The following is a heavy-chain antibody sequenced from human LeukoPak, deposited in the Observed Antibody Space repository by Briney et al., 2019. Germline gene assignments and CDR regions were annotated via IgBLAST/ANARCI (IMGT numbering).Heavy chain of an antibody. CDR1: GGTFSSYA. Sequence: VASVKVSCKASGGTFSSYAIIWVRQAPGQGLEWMGGIIPIFGTANYAQKFQGRVTITADESTSTAYMELSSLRSEDTAVYYCASGGVVKGAAFDIWGQGTMVTVSS. CDR2: IIPIFGTA. J-gene: IGHJ3*02. V-gene: IGHV1-69*13. CDR3: ASGGVVKGAAFDI. D-gene: IGHD3-3*01.